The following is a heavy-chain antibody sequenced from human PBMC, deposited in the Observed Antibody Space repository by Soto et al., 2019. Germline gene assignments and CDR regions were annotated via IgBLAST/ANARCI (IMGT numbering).Heavy chain of an antibody. V-gene: IGHV3-7*01. J-gene: IGHJ5*01. D-gene: IGHD2-8*01. CDR3: ARDHGVDGNGDWFDS. CDR1: GFTFSAYW. Sequence: EVQLVESGGGLVQPGGSLRLSCAASGFTFSAYWMTWVRQAPGKGLEWLANIREDGGSEWYVDSVKGRFTISRDNAXXSRQLQMNNLRAEDTAVYYCARDHGVDGNGDWFDSWGQGTLVTVSS. CDR2: IREDGGSE.